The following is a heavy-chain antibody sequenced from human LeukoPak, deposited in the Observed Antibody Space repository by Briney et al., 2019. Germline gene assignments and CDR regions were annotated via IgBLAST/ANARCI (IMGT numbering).Heavy chain of an antibody. J-gene: IGHJ3*02. D-gene: IGHD6-19*01. CDR2: INPNSGGT. V-gene: IGHV1-2*02. CDR3: ATGWGWSHDAFDI. Sequence: ASVKVSCKASGYTFTGYYMHWVRQAPGQGLEWMGWINPNSGGTNYAQKFRGRVTMTRDTSISTAYMELSRLRSDDTAVYYCATGWGWSHDAFDIWGQGTMVTVSS. CDR1: GYTFTGYY.